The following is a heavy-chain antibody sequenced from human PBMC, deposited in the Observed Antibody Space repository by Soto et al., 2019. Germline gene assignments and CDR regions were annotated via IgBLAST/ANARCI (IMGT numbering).Heavy chain of an antibody. CDR2: ISWNSGSI. V-gene: IGHV3-9*01. CDR1: GFTFSSYA. J-gene: IGHJ4*02. D-gene: IGHD3-10*01. Sequence: EVQLLESGGGLVQPGGSLRLSCAASGFTFSSYAMSWVRQAPGKGLEWVSAISWNSGSIGYADSVKGRFTISRDNSKNSLYLQMNSLRAEDTALYYCTKDHNYDGSGSYYFFDYWGQGTLVTVSS. CDR3: TKDHNYDGSGSYYFFDY.